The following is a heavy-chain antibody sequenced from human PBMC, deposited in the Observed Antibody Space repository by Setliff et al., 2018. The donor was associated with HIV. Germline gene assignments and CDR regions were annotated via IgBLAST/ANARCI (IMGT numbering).Heavy chain of an antibody. J-gene: IGHJ4*02. CDR3: ASVGELSSHFDY. D-gene: IGHD3-16*02. V-gene: IGHV3-21*01. CDR1: TFTFSSYS. CDR2: ISSSSSYI. Sequence: GGSLRLSCAASTFTFSSYSMNWVRQAPGKGLEWVSSISSSSSYIYYADSVKGRFTISRDNAKNSLYLQMNSLGAEDTAVYYCASVGELSSHFDYWGQGTLVTVSS.